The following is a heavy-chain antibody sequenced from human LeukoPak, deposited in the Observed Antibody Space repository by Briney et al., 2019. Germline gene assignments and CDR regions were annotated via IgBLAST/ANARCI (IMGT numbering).Heavy chain of an antibody. V-gene: IGHV3-30-3*01. CDR3: ARDGGI. Sequence: PGRSLRLSCAASGFTFSSYAMHWVRQAPGKGLEWVAVISYDGSNKYYADSVKGRFTISRDNSKNTLYLQMNSLRAEDTAVYYCARDGGIWGQGTLVTVSS. CDR2: ISYDGSNK. D-gene: IGHD1-14*01. J-gene: IGHJ4*02. CDR1: GFTFSSYA.